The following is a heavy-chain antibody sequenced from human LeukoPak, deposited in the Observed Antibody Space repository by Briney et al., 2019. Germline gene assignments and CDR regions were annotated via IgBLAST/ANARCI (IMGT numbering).Heavy chain of an antibody. CDR2: IYSGGST. Sequence: GGSLRLSCAASGFTVSSNYMSWVRQAPGKGLEWVTVIYSGGSTYYADSVKGRFTISRDNSKNTLYLQMNSLRAEDTAVYYCARDVQRSGHYLQFDYWGPGTLVTVSS. CDR1: GFTVSSNY. V-gene: IGHV3-66*02. J-gene: IGHJ4*02. D-gene: IGHD3-22*01. CDR3: ARDVQRSGHYLQFDY.